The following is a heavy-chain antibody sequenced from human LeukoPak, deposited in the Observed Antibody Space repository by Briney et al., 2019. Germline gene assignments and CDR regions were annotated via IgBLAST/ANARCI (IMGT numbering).Heavy chain of an antibody. V-gene: IGHV4-59*01. CDR2: VDYSGST. J-gene: IGHJ4*02. CDR3: AAPADGSAYRFDY. D-gene: IGHD3-22*01. CDR1: GGSISTYY. Sequence: SETLSLTCSVSGGSISTYYWSWIRQPPGKGLEWIGYVDYSGSTNYNPSLKSRVTISVDTSKNQFSLKLSSVTAADTAVYYCAAPADGSAYRFDYWGQGTLVTVSS.